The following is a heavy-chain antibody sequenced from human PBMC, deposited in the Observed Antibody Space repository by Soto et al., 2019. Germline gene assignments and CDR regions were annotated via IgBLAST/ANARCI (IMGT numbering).Heavy chain of an antibody. Sequence: SETLSLTCSVTGASVSSYSWSWIRQSPGKGLEWIGYIHHSGGTNYTPSLRSRVTISVDTSKNQLSLTLTSLTAAGTAVYYCVRGGTSGSAVFNWFDPWGQGTLVTVSS. D-gene: IGHD3-10*01. J-gene: IGHJ5*02. V-gene: IGHV4-59*02. CDR3: VRGGTSGSAVFNWFDP. CDR1: GASVSSYS. CDR2: IHHSGGT.